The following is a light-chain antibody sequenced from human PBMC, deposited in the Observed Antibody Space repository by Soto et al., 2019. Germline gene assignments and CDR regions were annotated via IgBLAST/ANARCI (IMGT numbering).Light chain of an antibody. V-gene: IGLV2-14*01. J-gene: IGLJ1*01. CDR2: EVS. CDR1: SSDVGGYNY. CDR3: SSYTSSSPYV. Sequence: QSVLTQPASVSGSPGQSITISCTGTSSDVGGYNYVSWYQQHPGKAPKLMIYEVSNRPSGVSNRFSGSKSGNTASQTISGLQAEDEADYYCSSYTSSSPYVFGTGTKLTVL.